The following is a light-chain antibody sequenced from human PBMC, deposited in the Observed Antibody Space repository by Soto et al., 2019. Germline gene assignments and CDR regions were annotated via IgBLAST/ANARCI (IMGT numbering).Light chain of an antibody. CDR3: QKNDSAPWT. CDR2: GAS. V-gene: IGKV1-27*01. CDR1: QGISNY. Sequence: EIQMTQSPSSLSASVGDRVTITCRASQGISNYLAWYQQKPGKVPKLLIYGASTLQSGVPSRLSGSGSGTDFLLIINSLQPEDVATYYCQKNDSAPWTFGQGTKVEIK. J-gene: IGKJ1*01.